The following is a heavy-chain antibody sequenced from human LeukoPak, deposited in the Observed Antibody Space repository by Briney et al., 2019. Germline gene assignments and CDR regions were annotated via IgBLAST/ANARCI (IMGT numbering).Heavy chain of an antibody. Sequence: NPGGSLRLSCAASGFTFSDYYMSWIRQPPGKGLEWIGEINHSGSTNYNPSLKSRVTISVDTSKNQFSLKLSSVTAADTAVYYCARVASIAAHPGWYLPCYYYYYMDVWGKGTTVTVSS. CDR3: ARVASIAAHPGWYLPCYYYYYMDV. CDR2: INHSGST. J-gene: IGHJ6*03. V-gene: IGHV4-34*01. D-gene: IGHD6-6*01. CDR1: GFTFSDYY.